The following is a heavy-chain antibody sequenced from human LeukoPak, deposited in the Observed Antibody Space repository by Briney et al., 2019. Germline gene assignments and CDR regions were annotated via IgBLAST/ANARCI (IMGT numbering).Heavy chain of an antibody. J-gene: IGHJ4*02. CDR1: GDSINSYY. Sequence: SETLSLTCTVSGDSINSYYWSWIRQPPGKGLEWIGYIYYSGTTNYNPSLKSRVTISVDTSKNQFSLKLSSVTAADTAVYYCARGTDSEYYDILTGYYNPSPFDYWGQGTLVTVSS. D-gene: IGHD3-9*01. V-gene: IGHV4-59*12. CDR3: ARGTDSEYYDILTGYYNPSPFDY. CDR2: IYYSGTT.